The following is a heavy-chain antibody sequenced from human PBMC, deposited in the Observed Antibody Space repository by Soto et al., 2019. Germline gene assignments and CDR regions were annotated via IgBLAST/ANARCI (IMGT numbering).Heavy chain of an antibody. V-gene: IGHV3-13*05. Sequence: EVQLVESGGGLVQPGGSLRLSCAASGFTFSSYDMHWVRQATGKGPEWVSAIGTAGDPYYPGSVKGRFTISRENAKNSLYLKMNSLRAGDTAVYYCARYHYYDSSGGAFDIWGQGTMVTVSS. D-gene: IGHD3-22*01. CDR3: ARYHYYDSSGGAFDI. CDR1: GFTFSSYD. CDR2: IGTAGDP. J-gene: IGHJ3*02.